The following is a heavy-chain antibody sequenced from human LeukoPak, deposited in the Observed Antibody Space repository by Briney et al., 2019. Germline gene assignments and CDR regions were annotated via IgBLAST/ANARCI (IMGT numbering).Heavy chain of an antibody. D-gene: IGHD2-15*01. CDR1: GFTFSNYW. J-gene: IGHJ4*02. CDR3: ARDQLFCSGGSCYLDY. V-gene: IGHV3-74*01. Sequence: GGSLRLSCAASGFTFSNYWMSWVRQAPGKGLVWVSRINSDGSSTSYADSVKGRFTISRDNAKNTLYLQMNSLRAEDTAVYYCARDQLFCSGGSCYLDYWGQGTLVTVSS. CDR2: INSDGSST.